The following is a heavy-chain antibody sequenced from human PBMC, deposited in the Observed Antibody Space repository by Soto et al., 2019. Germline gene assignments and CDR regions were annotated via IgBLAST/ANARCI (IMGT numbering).Heavy chain of an antibody. Sequence: PSETLSLTCTVSGGSISCYYWSWSRQPPGKGLEWIGYIYYSGSTNYNPSLNSRVTISVDTSKNQCSLKRSSVTAADTSVYYCARVEGSGWSGVGSFDPWGQGPLVPXS. J-gene: IGHJ5*02. D-gene: IGHD6-19*01. V-gene: IGHV4-59*01. CDR3: ARVEGSGWSGVGSFDP. CDR2: IYYSGST. CDR1: GGSISCYY.